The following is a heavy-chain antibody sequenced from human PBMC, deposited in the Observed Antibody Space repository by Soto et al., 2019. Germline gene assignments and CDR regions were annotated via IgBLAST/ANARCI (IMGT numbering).Heavy chain of an antibody. Sequence: EVQLSESGGGLVQPGESLRLSCAASGFNFINYAMAWVRQAPGKGLEWLAAISDSADNTYYAGSVKGRFSISRDNSKNTLYLQMNSLSADDTAVYYCAKEEAGASDYWGQGTLVTVSS. V-gene: IGHV3-23*01. J-gene: IGHJ4*02. CDR3: AKEEAGASDY. D-gene: IGHD1-26*01. CDR1: GFNFINYA. CDR2: ISDSADNT.